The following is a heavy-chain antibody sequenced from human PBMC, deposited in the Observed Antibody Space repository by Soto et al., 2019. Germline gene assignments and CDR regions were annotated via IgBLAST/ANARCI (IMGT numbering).Heavy chain of an antibody. Sequence: GGSLRLSCATSGLTFSNYAMSWVRQAPGGGLEWVSSMSGSSSTTYYANSVRGRFTISRDRSKNTLYLQMSSLRAEDTALYYCAKNQERELPRVIDFWGQGTLVTVSS. CDR1: GLTFSNYA. D-gene: IGHD1-7*01. J-gene: IGHJ4*02. V-gene: IGHV3-23*01. CDR3: AKNQERELPRVIDF. CDR2: MSGSSSTT.